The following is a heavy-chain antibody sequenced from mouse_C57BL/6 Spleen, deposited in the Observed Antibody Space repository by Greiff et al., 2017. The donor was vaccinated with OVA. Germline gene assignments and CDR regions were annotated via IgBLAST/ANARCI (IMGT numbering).Heavy chain of an antibody. J-gene: IGHJ2*01. Sequence: QVQLQQPGAALVRPGSSVKLSCKASGYTFTSYWMHWVKQRPIQGLEWFCNIDPSDSETHYNQQFNDKATLTVDKSSSTAYMQLSILTSEDSAVDYCARGIYYGSSRYFDYWGQGTTLTVSS. D-gene: IGHD1-1*01. CDR2: IDPSDSET. CDR3: ARGIYYGSSRYFDY. CDR1: GYTFTSYW. V-gene: IGHV1-52*01.